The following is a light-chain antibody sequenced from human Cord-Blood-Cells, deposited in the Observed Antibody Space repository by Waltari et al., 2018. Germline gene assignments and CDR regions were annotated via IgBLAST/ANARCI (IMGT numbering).Light chain of an antibody. CDR2: QGS. Sequence: SYELTQPPSVSVSPGQTASITCSGDKLWEKYACWHGQQPGQSPVLVIHQGSKRPSGIPKRFSGTNSSNAATLTISGTQAMDEAGYYCQAWDSSTVVFGGENKLTV. CDR3: QAWDSSTVV. J-gene: IGLJ2*01. CDR1: KLWEKY. V-gene: IGLV3-1*01.